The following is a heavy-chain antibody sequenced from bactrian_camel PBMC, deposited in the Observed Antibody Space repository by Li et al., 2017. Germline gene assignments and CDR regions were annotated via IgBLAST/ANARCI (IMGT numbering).Heavy chain of an antibody. D-gene: IGHD8*01. CDR2: GYTADGST. Sequence: HVQLVESGGGLVQPGGSLRLSCTISGRVHLGCMGWLRQAPGKEREGVARGYTADGSTTYRDSVKGRFIGSRDNAKNALYLQMNSLKPEDTAMYYCAADIRGWCPNWSGRINGWRYWGQGTQVTVS. CDR1: GRVHLGC. V-gene: IGHV3S54*01. CDR3: AADIRGWCPNWSGRINGWRY. J-gene: IGHJ4*01.